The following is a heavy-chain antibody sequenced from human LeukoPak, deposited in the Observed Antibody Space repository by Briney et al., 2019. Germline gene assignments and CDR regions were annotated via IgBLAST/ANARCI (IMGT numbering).Heavy chain of an antibody. V-gene: IGHV1-2*06. CDR2: INPNSGGT. Sequence: ASVTVSCKASGYTFTGYYMHWVRQAPGQGLEWMGRINPNSGGTNYAQKFQGRVTMTRDTSISTAYVELSRLRSDDTAVYYCARGRYYYGSGSYPGDVWGQGTTVTVSS. CDR3: ARGRYYYGSGSYPGDV. D-gene: IGHD3-10*01. CDR1: GYTFTGYY. J-gene: IGHJ6*02.